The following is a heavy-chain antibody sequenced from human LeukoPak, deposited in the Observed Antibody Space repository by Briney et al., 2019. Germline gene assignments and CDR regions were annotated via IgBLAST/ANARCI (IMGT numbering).Heavy chain of an antibody. J-gene: IGHJ4*02. V-gene: IGHV4-4*02. Sequence: SETLSLTCDVSGGSPTQTNSWTWARQPPGKGLEWIGEVNLQGGTNYNPSLFRQVAISVDTSANHVSLQMTSVTAADTAVYYCAREGGSYRPLDYSGQGTLVTVSS. CDR2: VNLQGGT. CDR3: AREGGSYRPLDY. D-gene: IGHD3-16*02. CDR1: GGSPTQTNS.